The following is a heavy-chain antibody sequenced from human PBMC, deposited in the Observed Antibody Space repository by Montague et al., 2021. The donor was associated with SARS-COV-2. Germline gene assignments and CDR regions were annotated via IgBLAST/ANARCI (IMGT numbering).Heavy chain of an antibody. CDR1: SGSISNDIYY. Sequence: SETLSLTCTVSSGSISNDIYYWGWIRQPPGKGPEWIGGSRYGGTSYYNPSLKSRVTISIDTSKNQCSLKMTAVTAADTAVYFCARQDIQLRFDLWAVAPWSLSPQ. CDR3: ARQDIQLRFDL. D-gene: IGHD1-1*01. V-gene: IGHV4-39*01. CDR2: SRYGGTS. J-gene: IGHJ2*01.